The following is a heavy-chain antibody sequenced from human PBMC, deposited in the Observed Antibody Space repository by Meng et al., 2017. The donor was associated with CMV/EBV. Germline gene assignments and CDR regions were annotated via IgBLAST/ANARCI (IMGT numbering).Heavy chain of an antibody. V-gene: IGHV3-48*04. Sequence: GGSLRLSCAASGFTFSSYSMNWVRQAPGKGLEWVSYISSSSSTIYYADSVKGRFTISRDNAKNSLYLQMNSLRAEDTAVYYCARDGLDIVATISGDYFDYWGQGTLVTVSS. CDR1: GFTFSSYS. CDR2: ISSSSSTI. J-gene: IGHJ4*02. CDR3: ARDGLDIVATISGDYFDY. D-gene: IGHD5-12*01.